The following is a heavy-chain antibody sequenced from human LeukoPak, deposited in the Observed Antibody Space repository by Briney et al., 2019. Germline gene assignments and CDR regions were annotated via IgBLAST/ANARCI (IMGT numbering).Heavy chain of an antibody. Sequence: GGSLRLSCAASGLTVSSIYMSWVRQTPGKGLEWVSVIYSGGSTYYADSVKGRFTISRDNSKNTLYLQMNSLRAEDTAVYYCARDLLEWYFDYWGQGTLVTVSS. CDR1: GLTVSSIY. CDR3: ARDLLEWYFDY. D-gene: IGHD3-3*01. CDR2: IYSGGST. V-gene: IGHV3-66*01. J-gene: IGHJ4*02.